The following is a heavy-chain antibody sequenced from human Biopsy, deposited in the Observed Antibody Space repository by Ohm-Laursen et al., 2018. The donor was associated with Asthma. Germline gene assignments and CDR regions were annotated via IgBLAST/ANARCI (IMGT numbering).Heavy chain of an antibody. J-gene: IGHJ4*02. CDR2: IMTVFGTT. Sequence: SSVKSCKAPGGTFSNFAISWVRQAPGQGLEWLGGIMTVFGTTNYAQKFQGRVTITADKSTSTTYMELSRLRSEDTAVYYCARSYDTDSYPVLVLDYWGQGTLVTVSS. CDR3: ARSYDTDSYPVLVLDY. D-gene: IGHD3-22*01. CDR1: GGTFSNFA. V-gene: IGHV1-69*06.